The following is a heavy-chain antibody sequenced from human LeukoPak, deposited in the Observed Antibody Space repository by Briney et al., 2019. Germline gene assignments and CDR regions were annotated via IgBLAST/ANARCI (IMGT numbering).Heavy chain of an antibody. CDR3: AKSEGVEMATIGAHNAAVDY. CDR2: ISYDGSNK. Sequence: GGSLRLSCAASGFTFSSYGMHWVRQAPGKGLEWVAVISYDGSNKYYADSVKGRFTISRDNSKNTLYLQMNSLRAEDTAVYYCAKSEGVEMATIGAHNAAVDYWGQGTLVTVSS. CDR1: GFTFSSYG. D-gene: IGHD5-24*01. J-gene: IGHJ4*02. V-gene: IGHV3-30*18.